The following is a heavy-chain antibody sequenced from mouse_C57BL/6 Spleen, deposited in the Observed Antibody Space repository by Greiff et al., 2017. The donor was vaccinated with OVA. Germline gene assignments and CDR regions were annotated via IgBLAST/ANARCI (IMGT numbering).Heavy chain of an antibody. D-gene: IGHD1-1*01. CDR2: IRNKANGYTT. CDR3: ARRGGSSSNYFDY. J-gene: IGHJ2*01. Sequence: EVNVVESGGGLVQPGGSLSLSCAASGFTFTDYYMSWVRQPPGKALEWLGFIRNKANGYTTEYSASVKGRFTISRDNSQSILYLQMNALRAEDSATYYCARRGGSSSNYFDYWGQGTTLTVSS. V-gene: IGHV7-3*01. CDR1: GFTFTDYY.